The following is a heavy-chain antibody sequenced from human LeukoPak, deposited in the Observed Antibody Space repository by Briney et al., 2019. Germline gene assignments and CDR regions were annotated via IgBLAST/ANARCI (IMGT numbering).Heavy chain of an antibody. CDR1: GGSISSYY. J-gene: IGHJ6*02. CDR3: ARDRGPPSYYYGMDV. V-gene: IGHV4-59*01. CDR2: IYYSGST. Sequence: PSETLSLTCTVSGGSISSYYWSWIRQPPGKGLEWIGNIYYSGSTNYNPSLKSRVTISVDTSKNQFSLKLSSVTAADTAVYYCARDRGPPSYYYGMDVWGQGTTVTVSS.